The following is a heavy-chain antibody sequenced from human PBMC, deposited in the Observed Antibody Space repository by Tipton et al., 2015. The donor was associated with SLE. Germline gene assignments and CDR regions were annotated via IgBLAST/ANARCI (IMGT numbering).Heavy chain of an antibody. CDR2: INHSGST. J-gene: IGHJ3*02. CDR3: ACRHEDIVATSDAFDI. D-gene: IGHD5-12*01. V-gene: IGHV4-34*01. Sequence: TLSLTCAVYGGHFSGYYWSWIRQPPGKGPAWVGEINHSGSTNYNPSLKSRVTISVDTSKNQFSLKLSSVTAADTAVYYCACRHEDIVATSDAFDIWGQGTMISVCS. CDR1: GGHFSGYY.